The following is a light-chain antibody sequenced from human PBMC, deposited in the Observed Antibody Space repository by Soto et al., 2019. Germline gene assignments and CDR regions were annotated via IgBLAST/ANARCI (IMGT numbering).Light chain of an antibody. CDR1: QSISSY. J-gene: IGKJ5*01. V-gene: IGKV1-39*01. CDR2: AAS. CDR3: QQRYSTPIT. Sequence: DIQMTQSPSSLSASVGDRVTITCRASQSISSYLNWYQQKPWKAPKLLIYAASSMQSGVTSRFSGSGSGTDFTLTISSLQPEDCATYYCQQRYSTPITFGQGTRLEIK.